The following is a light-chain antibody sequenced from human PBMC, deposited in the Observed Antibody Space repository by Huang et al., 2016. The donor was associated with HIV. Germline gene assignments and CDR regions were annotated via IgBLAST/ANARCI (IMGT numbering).Light chain of an antibody. CDR1: QSVSSN. CDR3: QQYNNWPKVFT. CDR2: GAS. Sequence: EIVMTQSPATLSASPGERATLSCRASQSVSSNLAWYEQNHGQAPRLLIDGASTSAPGIPARFSGSGSGTEFTLTINSLQSEDVAVYYCQQYNNWPKVFTFGPGTKVDIK. V-gene: IGKV3-15*01. J-gene: IGKJ3*01.